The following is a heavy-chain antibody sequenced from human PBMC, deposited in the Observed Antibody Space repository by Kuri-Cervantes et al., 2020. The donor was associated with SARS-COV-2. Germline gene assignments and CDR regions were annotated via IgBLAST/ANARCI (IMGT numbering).Heavy chain of an antibody. CDR2: IYYSGST. CDR3: ARLNYYDSSGYYQRPFDY. V-gene: IGHV4-59*12. D-gene: IGHD3-22*01. CDR1: GFTFSSYA. Sequence: ESLKISCAASGFTFSSYAMSWVRQAPGKGLEWIGYIYYSGSTNYNPSLKSRVTISVDKSKNQFSLKLSSVTAADTAVYYCARLNYYDSSGYYQRPFDYWGQGTLVTVSS. J-gene: IGHJ4*02.